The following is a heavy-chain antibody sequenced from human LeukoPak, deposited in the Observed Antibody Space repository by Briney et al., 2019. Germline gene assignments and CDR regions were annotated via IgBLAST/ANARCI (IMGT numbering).Heavy chain of an antibody. CDR3: ARDSVDGSGTYYNDSPDY. Sequence: ASVKVSCKASGYAFSSYGISWVRQAPGQGLEWMGWISAYNGNTDYAQNLRGRLIMTTDTSTSTAYMELRSLRSDDTAVYYCARDSVDGSGTYYNDSPDYWGQGTLVTVSS. CDR2: ISAYNGNT. CDR1: GYAFSSYG. V-gene: IGHV1-18*01. J-gene: IGHJ4*02. D-gene: IGHD3-10*01.